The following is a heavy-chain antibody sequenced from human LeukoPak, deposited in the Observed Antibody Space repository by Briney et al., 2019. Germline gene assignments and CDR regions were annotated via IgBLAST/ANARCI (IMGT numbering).Heavy chain of an antibody. V-gene: IGHV4-59*12. D-gene: IGHD5-18*01. CDR3: ARGKREFTHGYDY. J-gene: IGHJ4*02. CDR2: IYYSGST. Sequence: SETLSLTCTVSGGSISSYYWSWIRQPPGKGLEWIGYIYYSGSTNYNPSLKSRVTISVDTSKNQFSLKLSSVTAADTAVYFCARGKREFTHGYDYWGQGALVTVSS. CDR1: GGSISSYY.